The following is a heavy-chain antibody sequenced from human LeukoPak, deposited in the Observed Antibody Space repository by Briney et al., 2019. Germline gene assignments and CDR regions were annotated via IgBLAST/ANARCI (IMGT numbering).Heavy chain of an antibody. CDR3: AKGGGSYYSAVDM. CDR2: IIGGGGST. J-gene: IGHJ3*02. V-gene: IGHV3-23*01. Sequence: QPGGSLRLSCVASGFSFSSYAMSWVRQAPGKGLEWVSAIIGGGGSTHYADSVRGRFTVSRDNSKNTLYLQMSSLRADDTAVYYCAKGGGSYYSAVDMWGQGTMATVSS. CDR1: GFSFSSYA. D-gene: IGHD1-26*01.